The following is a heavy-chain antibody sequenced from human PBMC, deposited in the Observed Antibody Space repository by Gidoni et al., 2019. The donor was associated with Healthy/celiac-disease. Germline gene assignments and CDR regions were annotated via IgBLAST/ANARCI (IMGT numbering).Heavy chain of an antibody. V-gene: IGHV5-10-1*01. CDR3: ARRGGSYFVY. D-gene: IGHD1-26*01. J-gene: IGHJ4*02. Sequence: PSFQGHVTISADKSISTAYLQWSSLKASDTAMYYCARRGGSYFVYWGQGTLVTVSS.